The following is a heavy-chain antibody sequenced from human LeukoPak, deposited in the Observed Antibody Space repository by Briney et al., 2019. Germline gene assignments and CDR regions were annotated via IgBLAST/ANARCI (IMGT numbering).Heavy chain of an antibody. Sequence: PGGSLRLSCAASGFTFSSYWMSWVRQAPGKGLEWVANIKQDGSEKYYVDSAKGRFTISRDNAKNSLYLQMNSLRAEDTAVYYCARDPQGPLLWFGEFSYYFDYWGQGTLVTVSS. CDR2: IKQDGSEK. J-gene: IGHJ4*02. D-gene: IGHD3-10*01. V-gene: IGHV3-7*05. CDR3: ARDPQGPLLWFGEFSYYFDY. CDR1: GFTFSSYW.